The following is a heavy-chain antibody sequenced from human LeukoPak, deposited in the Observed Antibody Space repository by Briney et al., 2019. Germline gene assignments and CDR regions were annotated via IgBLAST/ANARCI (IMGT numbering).Heavy chain of an antibody. D-gene: IGHD6-19*01. J-gene: IGHJ4*02. CDR1: GFTVSSNY. V-gene: IGHV3-53*01. Sequence: PARSLRLSCAASGFTVSSNYMSWVRQAPGKGLEWVSVIYSGGSTHYADSVKGRFTIPRDNSKNTMYLQMNSLRAEDTAVYYCARDGSSGRIFDYWGQGTMVTVAP. CDR2: IYSGGST. CDR3: ARDGSSGRIFDY.